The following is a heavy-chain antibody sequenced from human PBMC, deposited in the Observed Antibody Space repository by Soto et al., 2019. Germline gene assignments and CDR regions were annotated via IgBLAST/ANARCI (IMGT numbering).Heavy chain of an antibody. J-gene: IGHJ4*02. CDR3: AHAGDWGSFIGY. Sequence: QITLKESGPTLVKPTQTLTLTCTFSGFSLSTSGVGVGWIRQPPGKALEWLALIYWDDDKRYSPSLKSRLTIXKXXSKNQVVLTMTNRDPVDTATYYCAHAGDWGSFIGYWGQGTLVTVSS. V-gene: IGHV2-5*02. CDR2: IYWDDDK. D-gene: IGHD7-27*01. CDR1: GFSLSTSGVG.